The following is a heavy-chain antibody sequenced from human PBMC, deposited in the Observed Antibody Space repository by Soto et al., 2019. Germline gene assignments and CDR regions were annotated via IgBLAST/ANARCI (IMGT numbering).Heavy chain of an antibody. V-gene: IGHV1-69*13. J-gene: IGHJ4*02. Sequence: SVKVSCKASGGTFSSYAISWVRQAPGQGLEWMGGIIPIFGTANYAQKFQGRVTITADESTSTAYMELSSLRSEDTAVYYCARGLFSAFDSSGYYPLDYWGQGTLVTVSS. D-gene: IGHD3-22*01. CDR1: GGTFSSYA. CDR3: ARGLFSAFDSSGYYPLDY. CDR2: IIPIFGTA.